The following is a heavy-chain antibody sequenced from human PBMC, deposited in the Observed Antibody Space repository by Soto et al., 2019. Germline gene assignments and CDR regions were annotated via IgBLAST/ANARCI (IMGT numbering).Heavy chain of an antibody. J-gene: IGHJ4*02. D-gene: IGHD2-15*01. CDR1: GFTFSSYA. CDR3: ARDQDIVVVVAATRPAYFDY. V-gene: IGHV3-30-3*01. CDR2: ISYDGSNK. Sequence: GGSLRLSCAASGFTFSSYAMHWVRQAPGKGLEWVAVISYDGSNKYYADSVKGRFTISRDNSKNTLYLQMNSLRAEDTAVYYCARDQDIVVVVAATRPAYFDYWGQGILVTVSS.